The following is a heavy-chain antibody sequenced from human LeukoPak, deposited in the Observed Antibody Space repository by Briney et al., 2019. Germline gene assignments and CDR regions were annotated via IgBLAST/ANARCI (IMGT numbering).Heavy chain of an antibody. CDR1: GFTFSSYE. J-gene: IGHJ4*02. CDR2: ISSNGRST. V-gene: IGHV3-64*02. D-gene: IGHD3-10*01. CDR3: ARELDGSGSFDY. Sequence: GGSLRLSCAASGFTFSSYEMNWVRQAPGKRLEYFSAISSNGRSTYYADSVKGRFTLSRDNSKNTLYLQMGSLRIEDTAVYYCARELDGSGSFDYWGQGTLVTVSS.